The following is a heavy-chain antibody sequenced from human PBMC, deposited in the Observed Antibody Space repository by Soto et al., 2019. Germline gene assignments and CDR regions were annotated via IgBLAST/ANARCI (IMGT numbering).Heavy chain of an antibody. Sequence: GGSLRLSCAASGFTFSSYDMHWVRQATGKGLEWVSAIGTAGDTYYPGSVKGRFTISRENAKNSLYLQMNSLRAEDTAVYYCARGPSTVRYYYYGMDVWGQGTTVTVSS. CDR1: GFTFSSYD. D-gene: IGHD4-17*01. CDR2: IGTAGDT. CDR3: ARGPSTVRYYYYGMDV. J-gene: IGHJ6*02. V-gene: IGHV3-13*01.